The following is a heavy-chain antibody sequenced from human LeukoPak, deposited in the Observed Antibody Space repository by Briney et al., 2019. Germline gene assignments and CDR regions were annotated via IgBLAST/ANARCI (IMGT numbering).Heavy chain of an antibody. CDR1: GFTFSSAW. CDR3: TTDPQRGYYFDY. CDR2: IKSKTDGGTT. Sequence: PGGSLRLSCAASGFTFSSAWMNWVRQAPGKGLEWIGRIKSKTDGGTTDYAAPVKGRFTISRDDSKNTLYLQINSLKTEDTAVYYCTTDPQRGYYFDYWGQGTLVTVSS. D-gene: IGHD5-24*01. J-gene: IGHJ4*02. V-gene: IGHV3-15*07.